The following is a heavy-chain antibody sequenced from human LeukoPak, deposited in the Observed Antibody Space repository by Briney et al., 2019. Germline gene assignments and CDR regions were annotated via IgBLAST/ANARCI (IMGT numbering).Heavy chain of an antibody. J-gene: IGHJ1*01. Sequence: PSQTLSLTCSVSGGSINSGNYYWSWIRQPAGKGLEWIGRMYTSGSTNYNPSLKSRVTMSVDTSKNQFSLKLSSVTAADTAVYYCAREGWELLSEYFQHWGQGTLVTVSS. V-gene: IGHV4-61*02. D-gene: IGHD1-26*01. CDR3: AREGWELLSEYFQH. CDR2: MYTSGST. CDR1: GGSINSGNYY.